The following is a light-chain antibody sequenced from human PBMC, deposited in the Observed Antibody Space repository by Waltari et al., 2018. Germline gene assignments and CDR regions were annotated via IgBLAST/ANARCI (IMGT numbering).Light chain of an antibody. CDR3: SSYTSSSTPFYV. CDR1: SSDVVVYNY. Sequence: QSALTQPASVSGSPGQSITISCTGTSSDVVVYNYVSWYQQHPGKAPKLMIYDVSNRPSGVSNRFSGSKSGNTASLTISGLQAEDAADYYCSSYTSSSTPFYVFGTGTKVTVL. CDR2: DVS. J-gene: IGLJ1*01. V-gene: IGLV2-14*03.